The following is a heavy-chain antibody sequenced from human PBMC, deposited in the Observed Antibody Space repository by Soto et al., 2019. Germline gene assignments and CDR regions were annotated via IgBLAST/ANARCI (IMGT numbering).Heavy chain of an antibody. J-gene: IGHJ6*02. CDR3: AKSLKTLVVPADMNYYGMDV. V-gene: IGHV3-23*01. Sequence: GGSLRLSCAASGFTFSSYAMSWVRQAPGKGLEWVSAISGSGGSTYYADSVKGRFTISRDNSKNTLYLQMNSLRAEDTAVYYCAKSLKTLVVPADMNYYGMDVWGQGTTVTVSS. CDR2: ISGSGGST. CDR1: GFTFSSYA. D-gene: IGHD2-2*01.